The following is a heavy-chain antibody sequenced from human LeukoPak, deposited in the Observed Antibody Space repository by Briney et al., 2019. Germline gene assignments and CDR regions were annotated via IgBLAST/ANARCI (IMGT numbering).Heavy chain of an antibody. CDR1: GGSINKSNYY. D-gene: IGHD6-19*01. CDR2: IYYGGST. J-gene: IGHJ4*02. CDR3: ARHVPSRVRNNGWYGEFDN. V-gene: IGHV4-39*01. Sequence: SETLSLTCTVSGGSINKSNYYWGWIRQPPGKGLEWIGSIYYGGSTSYNPSLKSRVTMSVDTAKSQFSLRLSSVTAADAATYYCARHVPSRVRNNGWYGEFDNWGQGTLVTVSP.